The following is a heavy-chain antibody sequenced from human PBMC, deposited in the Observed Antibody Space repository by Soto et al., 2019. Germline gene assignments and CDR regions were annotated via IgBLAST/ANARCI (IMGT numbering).Heavy chain of an antibody. CDR3: AREAAYDYIWGSYRFDY. V-gene: IGHV4-39*02. CDR2: IYYSGST. J-gene: IGHJ4*02. D-gene: IGHD3-16*02. CDR1: GGSISSSSYY. Sequence: QLQLQESGPGLVKPSETLSLTCTVSGGSISSSSYYWGWIRQPPGKGLEWIGGIYYSGSTYYNPSLKSRVTISVDTSKNQFSLKLSSVTAADTAVYYCAREAAYDYIWGSYRFDYWGQGTLVTVSS.